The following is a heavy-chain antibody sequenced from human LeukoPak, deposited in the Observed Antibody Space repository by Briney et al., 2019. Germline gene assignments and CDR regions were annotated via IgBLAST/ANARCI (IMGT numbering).Heavy chain of an antibody. V-gene: IGHV1-46*01. Sequence: GASVKVSCKASGYTFTGYYMHWVRQAPGQGLEWMGWINPSGGSTSYAQKFQGRVTMTRDTSTSTVYMELSSLRSEDTAVYYCARVGGGSGWYDYWGQGTLVTVSS. CDR3: ARVGGGSGWYDY. CDR1: GYTFTGYY. D-gene: IGHD6-19*01. J-gene: IGHJ4*02. CDR2: INPSGGST.